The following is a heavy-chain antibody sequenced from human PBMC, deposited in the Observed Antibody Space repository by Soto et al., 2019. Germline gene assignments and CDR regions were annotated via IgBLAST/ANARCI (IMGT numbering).Heavy chain of an antibody. CDR2: IWYDGSNK. J-gene: IGHJ4*02. D-gene: IGHD3-10*01. CDR1: GFTFSSYG. Sequence: GGSLRLSCAASGFTFSSYGMHWVRQAPGKGLEWVAVIWYDGSNKYYADSVKGRFTISRDNSKNTLYLQMNSLRAEDTAVYYCATQLNTYYYGSGSYHTFDYWGQGT. CDR3: ATQLNTYYYGSGSYHTFDY. V-gene: IGHV3-33*01.